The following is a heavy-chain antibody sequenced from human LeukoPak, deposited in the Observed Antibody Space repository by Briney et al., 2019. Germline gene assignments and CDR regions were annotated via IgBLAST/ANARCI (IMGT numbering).Heavy chain of an antibody. Sequence: GGSLRLSCAASGFTFSSYAMHWVRQAPGKGLEWVAVISYDGSNKYYADSVKGRFTISRDNSKNTLYLQMNSLRAEDTAVYYCARGWDYDSGGRPTAYVYWGQGTLVIVSS. V-gene: IGHV3-30*04. CDR3: ARGWDYDSGGRPTAYVY. D-gene: IGHD3-22*01. CDR2: ISYDGSNK. CDR1: GFTFSSYA. J-gene: IGHJ4*02.